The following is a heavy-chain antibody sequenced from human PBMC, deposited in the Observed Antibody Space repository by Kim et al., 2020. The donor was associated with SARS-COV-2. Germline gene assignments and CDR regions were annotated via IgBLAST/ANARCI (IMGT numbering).Heavy chain of an antibody. D-gene: IGHD3-22*01. CDR2: ILVGSGNT. CDR3: AADPTYYYDSRFAASGTY. Sequence: SVKVSCKASGFTFTRSAMQWVRQARGQRLEWIGWILVGSGNTNYAQKFQERVTITRDMSTSTAYMELSSLRSEDTAVYYCAADPTYYYDSRFAASGTYWGQGTLVTVSS. V-gene: IGHV1-58*02. CDR1: GFTFTRSA. J-gene: IGHJ4*02.